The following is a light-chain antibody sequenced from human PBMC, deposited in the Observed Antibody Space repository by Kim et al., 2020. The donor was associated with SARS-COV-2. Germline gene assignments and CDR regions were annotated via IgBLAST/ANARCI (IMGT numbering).Light chain of an antibody. CDR2: GAS. CDR3: LQHNTYQIP. CDR1: PAIRND. Sequence: GARVTIDCRASPAIRNDLGWYQQNLGRAPKRLINGASSLQSEIPSRFSGSGSGTDFTLTISILQTEGFGAYVRLQHNTYQIPFGQGTRL. J-gene: IGKJ5*01. V-gene: IGKV1-17*01.